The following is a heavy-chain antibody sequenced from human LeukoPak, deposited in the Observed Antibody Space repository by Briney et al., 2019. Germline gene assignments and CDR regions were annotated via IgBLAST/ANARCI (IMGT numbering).Heavy chain of an antibody. V-gene: IGHV1-18*01. Sequence: ASVKVSCKASGYTFTSYGISWVRQAPGQGLEWMGWISAYNGNTKYAQKLQGRVTMTTVTSTSTAYMELRSLRSDDTAVYYCARATVTTTFDAFDIWGQGTMVTVSS. CDR2: ISAYNGNT. CDR3: ARATVTTTFDAFDI. D-gene: IGHD4-17*01. J-gene: IGHJ3*02. CDR1: GYTFTSYG.